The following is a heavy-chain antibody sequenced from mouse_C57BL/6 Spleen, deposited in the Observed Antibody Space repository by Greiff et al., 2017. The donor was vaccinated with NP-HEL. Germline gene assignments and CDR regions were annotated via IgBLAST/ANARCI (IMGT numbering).Heavy chain of an antibody. J-gene: IGHJ2*01. Sequence: VKLMESGAELARPGASVKLSCKASGYTFTSYTMHWVKQRPGQGLEWIGYINPSSGYTKYNQKFKDKATLTADKSSSTAYMQLSSLTSEDSAVYYCAREWGGSSPFDYWGQGTTLTVSS. CDR1: GYTFTSYT. CDR3: AREWGGSSPFDY. D-gene: IGHD1-1*01. CDR2: INPSSGYT. V-gene: IGHV1-4*01.